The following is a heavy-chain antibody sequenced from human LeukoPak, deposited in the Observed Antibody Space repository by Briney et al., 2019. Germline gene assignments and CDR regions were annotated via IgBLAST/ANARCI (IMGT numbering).Heavy chain of an antibody. J-gene: IGHJ3*02. V-gene: IGHV7-4-1*02. CDR3: AREILRFDI. CDR2: INTHSGDP. Sequence: ASVKVSCMASGYSFNSLGMNWVRQAPGQGLEWMGWINTHSGDPTYAQGFTGRFVFSLDPSVSTAYLQISNLKAEDTAIYYCAREILRFDIWGQGTMVTVSS. CDR1: GYSFNSLG.